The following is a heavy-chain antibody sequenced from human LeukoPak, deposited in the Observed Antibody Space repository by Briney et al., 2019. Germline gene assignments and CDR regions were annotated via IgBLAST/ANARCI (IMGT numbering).Heavy chain of an antibody. D-gene: IGHD3-22*01. CDR3: ARVYYYYDSSGILTLYFDY. CDR1: GYTFTVYY. V-gene: IGHV1-2*02. CDR2: VNPTSGGT. J-gene: IGHJ4*02. Sequence: ASVTVSFKASGYTFTVYYMHWVRQAPGQGGEWMGWVNPTSGGTNYAQKFQCRFTMTRDTSISTAYMELSRLRSDDTAVYYCARVYYYYDSSGILTLYFDYWGQGTLVTVSS.